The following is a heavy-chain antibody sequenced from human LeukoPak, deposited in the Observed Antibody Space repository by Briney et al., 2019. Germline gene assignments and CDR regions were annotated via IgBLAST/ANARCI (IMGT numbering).Heavy chain of an antibody. CDR3: ARVDWWFDIMTGWPAITNNGMDV. V-gene: IGHV4-61*01. CDR2: IYFRGNT. J-gene: IGHJ6*02. D-gene: IGHD3-9*01. CDR1: GGSVRSGNYF. Sequence: SETLSLTCTVSGGSVRSGNYFWSWIRQSPGKGLEWIGYIYFRGNTKYSPALGSRVTISEDPSKNQFSLRLTSLTAADTAVYYCARVDWWFDIMTGWPAITNNGMDVWGQGTTVIVSS.